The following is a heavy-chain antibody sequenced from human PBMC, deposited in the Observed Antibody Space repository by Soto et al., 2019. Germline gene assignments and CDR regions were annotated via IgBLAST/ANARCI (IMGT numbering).Heavy chain of an antibody. CDR1: GFTVSSNY. CDR2: IYSDGTT. CDR3: AILSN. Sequence: EVQLVETGGGLIQPGGSLRLSCAASGFTVSSNYMNWVRQAPGKGLEWVSIIYSDGTTSYADSVKGRFTISRDNFKNTLHLQMNSPRAEDTAVYYCAILSNWGQGTLVTVSS. V-gene: IGHV3-53*02. D-gene: IGHD6-6*01. J-gene: IGHJ4*02.